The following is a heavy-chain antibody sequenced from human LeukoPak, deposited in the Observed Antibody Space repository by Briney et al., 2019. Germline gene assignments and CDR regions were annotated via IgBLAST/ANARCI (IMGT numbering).Heavy chain of an antibody. J-gene: IGHJ3*02. CDR1: GGSISSHY. CDR2: IYYSGST. CDR3: ARDGWGRAFDI. Sequence: AETLSLTCTVSGGSISSHYCSWIRQSPEKGLEWIGYIYYSGSTNYYPSLKSRVTISVDTSKNQFSLKLSSVTAADTAVYYCARDGWGRAFDIWGQGTMVTVST. D-gene: IGHD1-26*01. V-gene: IGHV4-59*11.